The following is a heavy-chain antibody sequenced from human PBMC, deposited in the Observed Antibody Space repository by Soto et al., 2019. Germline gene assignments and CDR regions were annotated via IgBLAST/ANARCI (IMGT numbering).Heavy chain of an antibody. D-gene: IGHD4-17*01. CDR3: AKDGFPQDYGDFFDY. CDR2: ISWDGGST. CDR1: GFTFDDYT. V-gene: IGHV3-43*01. J-gene: IGHJ4*02. Sequence: PGGSLRLSCAASGFTFDDYTMHWVRQAPGKGLEWVSLISWDGGSTYYADSVKGRLTISRDNSKNSLYLQMNSLRTEDTALYYCAKDGFPQDYGDFFDYWGQGTLVTVSS.